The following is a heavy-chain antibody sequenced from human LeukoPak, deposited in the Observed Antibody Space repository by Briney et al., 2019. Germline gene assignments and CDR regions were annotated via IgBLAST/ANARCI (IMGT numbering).Heavy chain of an antibody. Sequence: ASVKVSCKASGYTFTGYYMHWVRQAPGQGLEWMGWLNPNSGGTNYAQKFQDRVTMTRDTSISTAYMELRRLRSDDTAVYYCARAWTLYSSDWTNFDYWGQGTLVTVSS. CDR1: GYTFTGYY. CDR3: ARAWTLYSSDWTNFDY. V-gene: IGHV1-2*02. CDR2: LNPNSGGT. D-gene: IGHD6-19*01. J-gene: IGHJ4*02.